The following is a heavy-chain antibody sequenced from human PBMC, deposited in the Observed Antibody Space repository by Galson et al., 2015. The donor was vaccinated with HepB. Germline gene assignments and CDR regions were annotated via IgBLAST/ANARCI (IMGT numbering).Heavy chain of an antibody. CDR1: GFTSKTYG. CDR2: IWHDGQYR. J-gene: IGHJ5*02. Sequence: PLRLSCAVSGFTSKTYGIHWVRHSPDRGLEWVAVIWHDGQYRDYADSVKGRFTISSDNSKSTHYLHLSSLRLEDTAIYYCARSHYYESWFDPWGQGTLVTVSS. CDR3: ARSHYYESWFDP. V-gene: IGHV3-33*03. D-gene: IGHD3-22*01.